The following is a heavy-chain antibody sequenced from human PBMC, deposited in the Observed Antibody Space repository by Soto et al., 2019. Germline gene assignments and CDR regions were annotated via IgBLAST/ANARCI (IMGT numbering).Heavy chain of an antibody. CDR2: ISSSSSTI. Sequence: EVQLVESGGGLVQPGGSLRISCAASGFTFSSYSMNWVRQAPGKGLEWVSYISSSSSTIYYADSVKGRFTISRDNAKNSLYLQMNSLRAEDTAVYYCARDASYYEFWSVYSFPRYYYYYYMDVWGKGTTVTVSS. V-gene: IGHV3-48*01. CDR3: ARDASYYEFWSVYSFPRYYYYYYMDV. D-gene: IGHD3-3*01. CDR1: GFTFSSYS. J-gene: IGHJ6*03.